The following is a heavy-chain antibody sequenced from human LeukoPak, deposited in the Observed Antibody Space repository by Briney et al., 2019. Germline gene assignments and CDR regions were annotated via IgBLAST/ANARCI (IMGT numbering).Heavy chain of an antibody. V-gene: IGHV4-34*01. J-gene: IGHJ4*02. Sequence: SETLSLTCAVYGGSFSGYYWSWIRQLPGKGLEWIGEINHSGSTNYNPSLKSRVTISVDTSKNQFSLKLSSVTAADTAVYYCAIGALSFDFDYWGQGTLVTVSS. CDR1: GGSFSGYY. D-gene: IGHD2-2*01. CDR3: AIGALSFDFDY. CDR2: INHSGST.